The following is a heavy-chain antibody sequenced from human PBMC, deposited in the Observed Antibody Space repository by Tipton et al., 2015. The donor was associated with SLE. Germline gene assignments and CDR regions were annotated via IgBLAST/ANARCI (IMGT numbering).Heavy chain of an antibody. D-gene: IGHD3-3*01. CDR2: IYYSGST. Sequence: TLSLTCTVSGGSISSYYWSWIRQPPGKGLERIGYIYYSGSTNYNPSLKSRVTISVDTSKNQFSLKLSSVTAADTAVYYCASTTIFGGYYYYMDVWGKGTTVTVSS. CDR3: ASTTIFGGYYYYMDV. J-gene: IGHJ6*03. CDR1: GGSISSYY. V-gene: IGHV4-59*01.